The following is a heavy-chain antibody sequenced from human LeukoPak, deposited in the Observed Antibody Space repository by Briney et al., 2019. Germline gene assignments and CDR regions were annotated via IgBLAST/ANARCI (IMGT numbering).Heavy chain of an antibody. D-gene: IGHD1-26*01. V-gene: IGHV3-23*01. CDR2: ISGGGGTT. Sequence: GGSLRLSCAASGFTFSNYAMSWVRQAPGKGLEWVSAISGGGGTTYYADSVKGRFTISRDNSKNTLYLQMNSLRAEDTAVYYCAYSGSYTGHWGQGTLVTVSS. J-gene: IGHJ4*02. CDR3: AYSGSYTGH. CDR1: GFTFSNYA.